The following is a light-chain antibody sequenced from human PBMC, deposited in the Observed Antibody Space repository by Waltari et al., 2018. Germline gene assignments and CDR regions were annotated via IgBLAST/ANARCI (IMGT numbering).Light chain of an antibody. CDR1: QAIRSNY. CDR3: HQYHTSSWT. J-gene: IGKJ1*01. Sequence: ELVLTQSPGTLSLSPGERATLSCRASQAIRSNYLAWDQQKPGQAPRLLIYGASNRAPGIPARFSGSGSGADFTLTISRLEPEDFAVYYCHQYHTSSWTFGQGTKVEIK. V-gene: IGKV3-20*01. CDR2: GAS.